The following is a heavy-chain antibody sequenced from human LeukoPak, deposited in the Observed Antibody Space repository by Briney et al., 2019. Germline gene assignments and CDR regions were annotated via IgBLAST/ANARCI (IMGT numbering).Heavy chain of an antibody. CDR2: ISYDGSNK. CDR1: GFTFSSYG. D-gene: IGHD6-19*01. Sequence: GGSLRLSCAASGFTFSSYGMHWVRQAPGKGLEWVAVISYDGSNKYYADSVKGRFTISRDNSKNTLYLQMNSLRAEDTAVYYCAKGVHSSGWDAFDIWGQGTMVTVSS. J-gene: IGHJ3*02. V-gene: IGHV3-30*18. CDR3: AKGVHSSGWDAFDI.